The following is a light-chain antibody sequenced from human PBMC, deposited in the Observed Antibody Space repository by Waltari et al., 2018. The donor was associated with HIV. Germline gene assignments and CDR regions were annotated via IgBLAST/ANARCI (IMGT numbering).Light chain of an antibody. Sequence: QSVLTQRPSVSGAPGQGAPIPCTGSTSNIGPGFEVHGYQHLPGKAPKLRLYANNKRPSGVPDRSSGSKSGPSASLAITGLQAEDEADYYCQSYDSSLRGYAFGTGTKVSVL. CDR1: TSNIGPGFE. CDR3: QSYDSSLRGYA. J-gene: IGLJ1*01. V-gene: IGLV1-40*01. CDR2: ANN.